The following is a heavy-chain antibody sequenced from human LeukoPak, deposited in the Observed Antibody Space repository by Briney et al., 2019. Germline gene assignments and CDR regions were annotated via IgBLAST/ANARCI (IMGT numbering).Heavy chain of an antibody. V-gene: IGHV3-48*02. CDR2: ITADSGTT. CDR3: ARVTAARGFDF. J-gene: IGHJ3*01. D-gene: IGHD6-6*01. Sequence: GGSLRLSCAVSGFTFSTKSMNWVRQAPGKGLEWVSYITADSGTTYYADSVKGRFTISRDNAKNSLYLQMNSLGDEDTAVYYCARVTAARGFDFWGQGTMVTVSS. CDR1: GFTFSTKS.